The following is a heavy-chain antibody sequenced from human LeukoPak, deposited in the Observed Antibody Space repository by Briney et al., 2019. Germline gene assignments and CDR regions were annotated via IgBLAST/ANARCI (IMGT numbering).Heavy chain of an antibody. J-gene: IGHJ4*02. CDR3: ARDYKYAFDN. Sequence: GGSLRPSCAGSGFSFSSYWMSWVRQAPGKGLKWVANIKQDGSEKHYGDSAKGRFTISRDNAKNSLYLQMNSLRTEDTAVYYCARDYKYAFDNWGQGTLVTVSS. CDR2: IKQDGSEK. V-gene: IGHV3-7*01. CDR1: GFSFSSYW. D-gene: IGHD5-24*01.